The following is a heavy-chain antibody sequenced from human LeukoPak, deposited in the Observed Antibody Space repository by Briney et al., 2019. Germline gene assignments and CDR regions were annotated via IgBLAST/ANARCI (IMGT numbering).Heavy chain of an antibody. CDR1: GGSISSYY. CDR3: ARGVVIAPQTFDY. J-gene: IGHJ4*02. V-gene: IGHV4-59*01. D-gene: IGHD2-21*01. Sequence: SETLSLTCTVSGGSISSYYWSWIWQPPGKGLEWIGYIYYSGSTNYNPSLKSRVTISVDTSKNQFSLKLSSVTAADTAVYYCARGVVIAPQTFDYWGQGTLVTVSS. CDR2: IYYSGST.